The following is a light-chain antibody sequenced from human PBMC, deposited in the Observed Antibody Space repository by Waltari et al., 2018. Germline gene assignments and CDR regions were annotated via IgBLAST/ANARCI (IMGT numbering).Light chain of an antibody. CDR3: QQCYSFPYT. J-gene: IGKJ2*01. CDR1: QSVLSSSDNKNY. Sequence: DIVMTQSPASLAVSLGAMATINCKSSQSVLSSSDNKNYLAWYQQNPGQPPKLLIYWASTRESGVPDRFSGSGSGTDFTLTISSLQAEDVAVYYCQQCYSFPYTFGQGTKLEIK. CDR2: WAS. V-gene: IGKV4-1*01.